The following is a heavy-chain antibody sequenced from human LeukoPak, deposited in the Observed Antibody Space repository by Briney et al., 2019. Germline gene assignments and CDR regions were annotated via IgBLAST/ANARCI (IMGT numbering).Heavy chain of an antibody. CDR2: IYYSGGT. Sequence: SETLSLTCTVPSGSLSSYYWSWIRQPPGKGLEWIGYIYYSGGTDYNPSLKSRVTISVDTSKSQFSLKLSSVTAADTAVYYCARPQAVAGGEAFDIWGQGTVVTVSS. D-gene: IGHD6-19*01. CDR1: SGSLSSYY. CDR3: ARPQAVAGGEAFDI. V-gene: IGHV4-59*01. J-gene: IGHJ3*02.